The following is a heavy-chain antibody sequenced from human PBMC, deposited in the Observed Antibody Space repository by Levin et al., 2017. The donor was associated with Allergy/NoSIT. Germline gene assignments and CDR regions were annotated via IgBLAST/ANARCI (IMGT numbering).Heavy chain of an antibody. J-gene: IGHJ4*02. Sequence: PGGSLRLSCAASGFTFSSYAMHWVRQAPGKGLEWVAVISYDGSNKYYADSVKGRFTISRDNSKNTLYLQMNSLRAEDTAVYYCARGTHYYGSGSYDMALDYWGQGTLVTVSS. CDR3: ARGTHYYGSGSYDMALDY. CDR2: ISYDGSNK. CDR1: GFTFSSYA. D-gene: IGHD3-10*01. V-gene: IGHV3-30-3*01.